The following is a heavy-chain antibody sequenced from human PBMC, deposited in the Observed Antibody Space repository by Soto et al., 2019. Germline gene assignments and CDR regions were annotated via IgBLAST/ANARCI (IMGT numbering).Heavy chain of an antibody. J-gene: IGHJ6*04. D-gene: IGHD1-20*01. CDR3: AKAGSVSGMDV. Sequence: QVQLVESGGGVVQPGRSLRLSCAASGFTFSSYGMHWVRQAPGKGLEWVAVISYDGSNKYYADSVKGRFTISRDNSKNTLYLQMNSLRAEDTAVYYCAKAGSVSGMDVWGKGTTVTVSS. V-gene: IGHV3-30*18. CDR1: GFTFSSYG. CDR2: ISYDGSNK.